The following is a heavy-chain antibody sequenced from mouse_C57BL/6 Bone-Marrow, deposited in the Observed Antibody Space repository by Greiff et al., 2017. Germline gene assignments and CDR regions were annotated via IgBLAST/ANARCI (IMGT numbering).Heavy chain of an antibody. CDR1: GYTFTSYW. CDR3: ARDTVVANYYAMDY. J-gene: IGHJ4*01. D-gene: IGHD1-1*01. V-gene: IGHV1-69*01. Sequence: QVQLQQSGAELVMPGASVKLSCKASGYTFTSYWMHWVKQRPGQGLEWIGEIDPSDSYTNYNQKFKGKSTLTVDKSSSTAYMPLSSLTSEDSAVYYCARDTVVANYYAMDYWGQGTSVTVSS. CDR2: IDPSDSYT.